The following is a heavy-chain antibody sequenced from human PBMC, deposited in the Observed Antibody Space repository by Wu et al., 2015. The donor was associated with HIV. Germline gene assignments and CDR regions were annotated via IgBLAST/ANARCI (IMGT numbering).Heavy chain of an antibody. CDR3: AKGLRVFTYGYLQDDEKFRMDV. V-gene: IGHV1-24*01. CDR1: GNSLTKLS. D-gene: IGHD5-18*01. Sequence: QVQLVQSGAELKKPGASVKVSCKVSGNSLTKLSIHWVRQAPGKGLEWMGGFDPEDGKTIYAQRFQRRVTMTEDTSADTAYMRLTSLTSDDTAVFYCAKGLRVFTYGYLQDDEKFRMDVWGQGTTVTVSS. J-gene: IGHJ6*02. CDR2: FDPEDGKT.